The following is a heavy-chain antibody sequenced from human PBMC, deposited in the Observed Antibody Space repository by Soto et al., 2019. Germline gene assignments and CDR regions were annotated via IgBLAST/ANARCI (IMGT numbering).Heavy chain of an antibody. CDR1: GFTFSSYG. CDR2: IWYDGSNK. Sequence: QVQLVESGGGVVQPGRSLRLSCAASGFTFSSYGMHWVRQAPGKGLEWVAVIWYDGSNKYYADSVKGRFTISRDNSKKTLYLQMNSLSAEDTAVYYCARGGSSWYDFYYYGMDVWGQGTTVTVSS. V-gene: IGHV3-33*01. CDR3: ARGGSSWYDFYYYGMDV. J-gene: IGHJ6*02. D-gene: IGHD6-13*01.